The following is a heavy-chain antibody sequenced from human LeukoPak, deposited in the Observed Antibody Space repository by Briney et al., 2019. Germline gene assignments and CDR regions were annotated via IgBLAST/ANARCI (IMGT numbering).Heavy chain of an antibody. CDR3: ARHDNWEPGMVDY. Sequence: SETLSLTCTVSGGSISSYYWSWIRQPPGKGLEWIGYIYYSGSTNYNPSLKSRLTISVDTSKNQFSLKLSSVTAADTAVYYCARHDNWEPGMVDYWGQGTLVTVSS. V-gene: IGHV4-59*08. J-gene: IGHJ4*02. D-gene: IGHD1-1*01. CDR2: IYYSGST. CDR1: GGSISSYY.